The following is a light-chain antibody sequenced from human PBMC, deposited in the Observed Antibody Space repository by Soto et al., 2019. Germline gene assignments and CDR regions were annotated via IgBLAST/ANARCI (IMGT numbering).Light chain of an antibody. V-gene: IGKV4-1*01. Sequence: DIVMTQSPDSLAVSLGERATINCKSSQSVLYSSNNKNYLAWYQQRPGQPPQLLIYWASTRESGVPDRFSGSGSGTDFTLTISSLQAEDVAVYYCQQYYSTPLPFGGGTKAEIK. CDR3: QQYYSTPLP. J-gene: IGKJ4*01. CDR1: QSVLYSSNNKNY. CDR2: WAS.